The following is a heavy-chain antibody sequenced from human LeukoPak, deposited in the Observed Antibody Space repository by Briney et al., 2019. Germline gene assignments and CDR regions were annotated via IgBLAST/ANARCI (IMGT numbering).Heavy chain of an antibody. V-gene: IGHV3-23*01. D-gene: IGHD3-3*01. J-gene: IGHJ6*03. CDR3: AKVGGYDFWSGQVYMDV. CDR2: IRGSGGST. Sequence: PGGPLRLSCAASGFTFSTCAMTWVRQAPGKGLEWVSAIRGSGGSTYYADSVKGRFTISRDNSKNTLYLQMNSLRAEDTAVYYCAKVGGYDFWSGQVYMDVWGKGTTVTVSS. CDR1: GFTFSTCA.